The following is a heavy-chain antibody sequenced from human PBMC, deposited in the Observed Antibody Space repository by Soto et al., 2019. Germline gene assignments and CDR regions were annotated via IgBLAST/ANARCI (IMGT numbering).Heavy chain of an antibody. CDR3: ASSRYFDWLGNFGY. Sequence: PSETLSLTCAVYGGSFSGYYWSWIRQPPGKGLEWIGEINHSGSTNYNPSLKSRVTISVDTSKNQFSLKLSSVTAADTAVYYCASSRYFDWLGNFGYWGQGTLVTVSS. V-gene: IGHV4-34*01. J-gene: IGHJ4*02. D-gene: IGHD3-9*01. CDR1: GGSFSGYY. CDR2: INHSGST.